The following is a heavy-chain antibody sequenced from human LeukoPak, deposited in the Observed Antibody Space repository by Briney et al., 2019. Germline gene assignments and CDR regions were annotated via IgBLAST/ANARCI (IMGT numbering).Heavy chain of an antibody. CDR1: GFTFSSSA. CDR2: ISASGGST. D-gene: IGHD5-18*01. V-gene: IGHV3-23*01. CDR3: AKELDTMFFDY. Sequence: GGSLRLSCAASGFTFSSSAMSWVRQVPGKGLEWVSGISASGGSTYYADSVRGRFTISRDSGKNSVYLQMNSLTTDDAAFYFCAKELDTMFFDYWGQGALVTVSS. J-gene: IGHJ4*02.